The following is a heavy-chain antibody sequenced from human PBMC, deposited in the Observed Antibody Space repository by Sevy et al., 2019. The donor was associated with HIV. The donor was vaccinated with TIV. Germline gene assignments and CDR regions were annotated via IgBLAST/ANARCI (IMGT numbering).Heavy chain of an antibody. D-gene: IGHD3-3*01. Sequence: GGSLRLSCTASGFTFSNAWMNWVRQAPGKGLEWVGRIKSQSDGGTIDYAAPVKGRLTISRDESKNTQFLQMNSLRSEDTAVYYCATKGGFWSGYQYFDSWGQGTLVTVSS. J-gene: IGHJ4*02. V-gene: IGHV3-15*07. CDR3: ATKGGFWSGYQYFDS. CDR2: IKSQSDGGTI. CDR1: GFTFSNAW.